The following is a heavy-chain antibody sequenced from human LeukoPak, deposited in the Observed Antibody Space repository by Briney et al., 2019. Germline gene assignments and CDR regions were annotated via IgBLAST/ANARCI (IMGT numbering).Heavy chain of an antibody. V-gene: IGHV2-70*11. Sequence: SGPAPLKPTQTLTLTCTFSGFSLSTSGMCVSWIRQAPGKALEWLSRIDRDDAKYYNTSLKTRLTISKDTSKNQVVLTMTYMDPVDTATYYCARIMSPADGAYYFDYWGQGTLVTVSS. CDR3: ARIMSPADGAYYFDY. J-gene: IGHJ4*02. CDR1: GFSLSTSGMC. CDR2: IDRDDAK.